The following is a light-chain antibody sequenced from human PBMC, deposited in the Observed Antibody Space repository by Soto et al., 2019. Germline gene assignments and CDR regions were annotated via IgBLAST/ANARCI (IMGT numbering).Light chain of an antibody. CDR2: DAS. J-gene: IGKJ4*01. Sequence: DIQMTQSPSTLSASVGDRVTITCRASQSIRPWLAWYQQKPGKAPKLLIYDASTLESGVPSRFSGSGSGTEFTLTISSLQSDDFATYYCQQYNSYSAITFGGRTKVDIK. V-gene: IGKV1-5*01. CDR3: QQYNSYSAIT. CDR1: QSIRPW.